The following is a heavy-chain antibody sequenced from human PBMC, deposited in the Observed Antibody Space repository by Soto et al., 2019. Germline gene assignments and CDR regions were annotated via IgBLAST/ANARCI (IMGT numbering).Heavy chain of an antibody. CDR3: AKAAEPSIVVVPAAMLYYYYMDV. Sequence: GGSLRLSCAASGFTFSSYAMSWVRQAPGKGLEWVSAISRSGGSTYYADFVKSRFTISRDNSKNTLYLQMNSLRAEDTAVYYCAKAAEPSIVVVPAAMLYYYYMDVWGKGTTVTVSS. V-gene: IGHV3-23*01. D-gene: IGHD2-2*01. CDR2: ISRSGGST. J-gene: IGHJ6*03. CDR1: GFTFSSYA.